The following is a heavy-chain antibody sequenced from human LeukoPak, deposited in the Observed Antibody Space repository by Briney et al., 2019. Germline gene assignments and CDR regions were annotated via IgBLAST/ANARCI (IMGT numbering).Heavy chain of an antibody. Sequence: GGSLRLSCAASGFTFSNYAMNWGRQAPGKGLEWVSVISGSGGTTFYADSVKGRFTISRDNSRSTLYLQMSSLRAEDTAIYYCAKDLKMVGTPSWGQGTLVTVSS. D-gene: IGHD2-8*01. CDR2: ISGSGGTT. V-gene: IGHV3-23*01. CDR1: GFTFSNYA. CDR3: AKDLKMVGTPS. J-gene: IGHJ4*02.